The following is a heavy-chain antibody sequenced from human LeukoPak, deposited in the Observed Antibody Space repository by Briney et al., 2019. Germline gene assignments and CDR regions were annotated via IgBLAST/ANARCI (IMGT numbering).Heavy chain of an antibody. CDR1: GFAFSSYG. CDR2: VRYDESYR. J-gene: IGHJ4*02. Sequence: GGSLRLSCAASGFAFSSYGMHWVRQAPGKGLEWLTFVRYDESYRYYAESVKGRFIISRDNSKNTVYLQMNSLRAEDTAVYYCAKDHGYNYGYNSYWGQGALVTVSS. CDR3: AKDHGYNYGYNSY. V-gene: IGHV3-30*02. D-gene: IGHD5-18*01.